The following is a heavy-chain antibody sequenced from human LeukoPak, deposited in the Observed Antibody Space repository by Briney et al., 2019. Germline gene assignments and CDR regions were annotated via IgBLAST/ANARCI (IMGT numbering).Heavy chain of an antibody. Sequence: GSLRLSCVVSGFTFSESWMSWVRQAPGKGLGWVASLNLDGSDKYYVDSVKGRFTISRDNAKNTLYLQMNNLRAEDTAVYYCARESPSAGFDYWGQGTLVTVSS. CDR2: LNLDGSDK. D-gene: IGHD6-13*01. J-gene: IGHJ4*02. V-gene: IGHV3-7*03. CDR1: GFTFSESW. CDR3: ARESPSAGFDY.